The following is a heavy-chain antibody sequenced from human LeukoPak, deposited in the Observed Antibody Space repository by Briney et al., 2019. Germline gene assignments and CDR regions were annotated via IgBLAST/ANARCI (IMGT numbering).Heavy chain of an antibody. J-gene: IGHJ4*02. CDR2: ISYDGSNK. CDR1: GFTFGSYA. D-gene: IGHD2-21*02. V-gene: IGHV3-30-3*01. Sequence: GRSLRLSCAASGFTFGSYAMHWVRQAPGKGLEWVAVISYDGSNKYYADSVKGRFTISRDNSKNTLYLQMNSLRAEDTAVYYCAREVAHCGGDCYSHFDYWGQGTLVTVSS. CDR3: AREVAHCGGDCYSHFDY.